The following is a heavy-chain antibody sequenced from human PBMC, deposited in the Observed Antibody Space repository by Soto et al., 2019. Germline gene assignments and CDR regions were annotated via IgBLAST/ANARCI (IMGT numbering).Heavy chain of an antibody. V-gene: IGHV4-31*03. J-gene: IGHJ3*02. CDR2: IYYSGST. CDR3: ARYSGYDWFAFDI. CDR1: GGSISSGGYY. Sequence: SETLSLTCTVSGGSISSGGYYWSWIRQHPGKGLEWIGYIYYSGSTYYNPSLKSRVTISVDTSKNQFSLKLSSVTAADTAVYYCARYSGYDWFAFDIWGQGTMVTVSS. D-gene: IGHD5-12*01.